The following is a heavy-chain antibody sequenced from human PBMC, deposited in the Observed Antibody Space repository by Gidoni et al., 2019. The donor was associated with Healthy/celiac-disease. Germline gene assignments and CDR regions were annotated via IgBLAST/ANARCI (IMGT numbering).Heavy chain of an antibody. CDR3: ARGLEYSSSSRARAFDI. CDR1: GGSISSGGSY. V-gene: IGHV4-31*03. D-gene: IGHD6-6*01. CDR2: IYYSGST. Sequence: QVQLQESGPGLVKPSQTLSLTCTVSGGSISSGGSYWSWIRQHPGKGLEWIGYIYYSGSTYYNPSLKSRVTISVDTSKNQFSLKLSSVTAADTAVYYCARGLEYSSSSRARAFDIWGQGTMVTVSS. J-gene: IGHJ3*02.